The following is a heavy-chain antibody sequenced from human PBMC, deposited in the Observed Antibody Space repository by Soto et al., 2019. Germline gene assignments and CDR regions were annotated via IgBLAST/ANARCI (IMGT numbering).Heavy chain of an antibody. D-gene: IGHD6-13*01. CDR3: ARNPRAQQLVLFDY. CDR2: IYYSGST. J-gene: IGHJ4*02. CDR1: GGSISSSSYY. V-gene: IGHV4-39*01. Sequence: PSETLSLTCTVSGGSISSSSYYWGWIRQPPGKGLEWIGSIYYSGSTYYNPSLKSRVTISVDTSKNQFSLKLSSVTAADTAVYYCARNPRAQQLVLFDYWGQGTLVTVSS.